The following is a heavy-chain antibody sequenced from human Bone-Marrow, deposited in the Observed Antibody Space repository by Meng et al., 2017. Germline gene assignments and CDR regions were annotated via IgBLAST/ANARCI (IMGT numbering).Heavy chain of an antibody. CDR2: FHHSGTT. D-gene: IGHD6-19*01. CDR1: GASVSSGYW. V-gene: IGHV4-4*02. CDR3: AASPGWWRIDS. J-gene: IGHJ4*02. Sequence: VERQGPGPGLVKPSGTLSLTCGVSGASVSSGYWWTWVRQPPGKGLEWIGEFHHSGTTNYNPSLRSRVTISVDTSKNQFSLRLTSVTAADTAVYYCAASPGWWRIDSWGQGTLVTVSS.